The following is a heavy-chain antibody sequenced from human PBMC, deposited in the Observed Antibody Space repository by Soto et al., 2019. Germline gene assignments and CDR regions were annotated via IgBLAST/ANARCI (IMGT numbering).Heavy chain of an antibody. D-gene: IGHD1-1*01. J-gene: IGHJ3*02. CDR1: GGSIGSHY. V-gene: IGHV4-59*11. CDR2: LSYGGNT. CDR3: ARRDWNDAFDI. Sequence: SETLSLTCTVSGGSIGSHYWSWIRQPPGKGLEWIGYLSYGGNTNYNPSLKSRVTISLDTSKNQFSLELSSVTAADTAVYYCARRDWNDAFDIWGQGTMVTVSS.